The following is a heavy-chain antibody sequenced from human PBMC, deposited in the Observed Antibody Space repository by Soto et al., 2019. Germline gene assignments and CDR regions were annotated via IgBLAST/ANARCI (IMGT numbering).Heavy chain of an antibody. D-gene: IGHD3-22*01. CDR2: ISYDGINK. CDR1: GFTFSSYA. J-gene: IGHJ4*02. Sequence: QVQLVESGGGVVQPGRSLRLSCAASGFTFSSYAMHWVRQAPGKGLEWVAVISYDGINKDYADSVKGRFTIYRDNSKNTVYLQMNSLRAEDTAVYYCARDGGRSMIVVVITTPLDYWGQGTLVTVSS. CDR3: ARDGGRSMIVVVITTPLDY. V-gene: IGHV3-30-3*01.